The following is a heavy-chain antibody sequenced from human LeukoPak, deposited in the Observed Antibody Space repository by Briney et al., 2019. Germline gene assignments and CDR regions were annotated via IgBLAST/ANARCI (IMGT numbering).Heavy chain of an antibody. Sequence: GASVKVSCKVSGYTLTELSMHWVRQAPGKGLEWMGGFDPEDGETIYAQKFQGRVTMTEDTFTDTAYMELSGLRSEDTAVYYCARGGPPDYSNLDWFDPWGQGTLVTVSS. CDR1: GYTLTELS. V-gene: IGHV1-24*01. CDR3: ARGGPPDYSNLDWFDP. J-gene: IGHJ5*02. D-gene: IGHD4-11*01. CDR2: FDPEDGET.